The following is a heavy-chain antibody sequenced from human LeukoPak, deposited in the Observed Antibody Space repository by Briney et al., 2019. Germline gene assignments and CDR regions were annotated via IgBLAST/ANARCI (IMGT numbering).Heavy chain of an antibody. J-gene: IGHJ5*02. V-gene: IGHV1-69*13. CDR1: GVTFSSYA. CDR3: AREARIAAAGPPDWFDP. D-gene: IGHD6-13*01. Sequence: SVKVSCTASGVTFSSYAISWVRQAPGQGLEWMGGIIPIFGTANYAQQFQGRVTITADEPTSTAYMKLSSLRSEDTAVNYCAREARIAAAGPPDWFDPWGEGTPVTVSS. CDR2: IIPIFGTA.